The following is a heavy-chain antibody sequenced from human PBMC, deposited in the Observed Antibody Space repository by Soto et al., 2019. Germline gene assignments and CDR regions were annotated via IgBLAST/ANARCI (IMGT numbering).Heavy chain of an antibody. CDR3: ARDRGSDDPIDY. V-gene: IGHV3-33*08. Sequence: VQLVGSGGGLVKPGGSLRLSCEGSGFTFSSYGMHWIRQAPGKGLEWVAVIWHDGMNKYYADSVRGRLTISRDNSKNTLYLHMNSLRAEDTAVYYCARDRGSDDPIDYWGQGTLVTVSS. CDR1: GFTFSSYG. D-gene: IGHD3-10*01. CDR2: IWHDGMNK. J-gene: IGHJ4*02.